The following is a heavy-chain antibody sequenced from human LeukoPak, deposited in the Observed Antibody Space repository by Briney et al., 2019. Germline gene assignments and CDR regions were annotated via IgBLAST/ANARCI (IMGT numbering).Heavy chain of an antibody. CDR2: IYYSGST. D-gene: IGHD3-22*01. V-gene: IGHV4-59*07. CDR1: GGSISSYY. Sequence: SDTLSLTCTVSGGSISSYYRRWIRQPPGKGLEWIGYIYYSGSTNYNPSLKSRVTISVDTSKNQSSLKLSSVTAADTAVYYCAGAKLDYYDSSGSPDYWGQGTLVTVSS. J-gene: IGHJ4*02. CDR3: AGAKLDYYDSSGSPDY.